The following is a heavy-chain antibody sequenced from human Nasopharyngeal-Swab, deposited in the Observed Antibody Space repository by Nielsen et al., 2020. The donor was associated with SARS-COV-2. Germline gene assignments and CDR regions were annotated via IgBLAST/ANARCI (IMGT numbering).Heavy chain of an antibody. Sequence: VRQAPGKGLEWVSSISSSSSYIYYADSVKGRFTISRDNAKNSLYLQMNNLRAEDTAVYYCARDHRRDYDFWSGYYERKDYGMDVWGQGTTVTVSS. J-gene: IGHJ6*02. CDR3: ARDHRRDYDFWSGYYERKDYGMDV. D-gene: IGHD3-3*01. CDR2: ISSSSSYI. V-gene: IGHV3-21*01.